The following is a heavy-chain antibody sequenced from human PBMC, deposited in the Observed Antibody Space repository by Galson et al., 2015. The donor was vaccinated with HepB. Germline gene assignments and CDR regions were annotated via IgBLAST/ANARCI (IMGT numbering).Heavy chain of an antibody. J-gene: IGHJ4*02. CDR3: ARGPIAAAGTWYFDY. CDR1: GFTFSSYA. V-gene: IGHV3-64*01. D-gene: IGHD6-13*01. Sequence: SLRLSCAASGFTFSSYAMHWVRQAPGKGLEYVSAISSNGGSTYYANSVKGRFTISRDNSKNTLYLQMGSLRAEDMAVYYCARGPIAAAGTWYFDYWGQGTLVTVSS. CDR2: ISSNGGST.